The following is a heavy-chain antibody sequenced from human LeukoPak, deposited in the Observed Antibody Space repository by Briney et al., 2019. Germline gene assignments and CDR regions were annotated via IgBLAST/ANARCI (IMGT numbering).Heavy chain of an antibody. CDR2: IYYSGST. Sequence: SETLSLXCTVSGGSISSYYWSWIRQPPGKGLEWIGYIYYSGSTNYNPSLMSRVTISVDTSKNQFSLKLSSVTAADTAVYYCARARIAVADPFDYWGQGTLVTVSS. V-gene: IGHV4-59*01. CDR1: GGSISSYY. CDR3: ARARIAVADPFDY. J-gene: IGHJ4*02. D-gene: IGHD6-19*01.